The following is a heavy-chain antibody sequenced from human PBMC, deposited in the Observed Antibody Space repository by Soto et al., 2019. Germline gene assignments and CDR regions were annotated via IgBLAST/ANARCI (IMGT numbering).Heavy chain of an antibody. Sequence: TLSLTCTVSGGSISSYYWSWIRQPPGKGLEWIGYIYYSGSTNYNPSLKSRVTISVDTSKNQFSLKLSSVTAADTAVYYCARDLGYCSSTSCYLGYYYGMDVWGQGTTVTVSS. V-gene: IGHV4-59*01. CDR1: GGSISSYY. D-gene: IGHD2-2*01. CDR2: IYYSGST. CDR3: ARDLGYCSSTSCYLGYYYGMDV. J-gene: IGHJ6*02.